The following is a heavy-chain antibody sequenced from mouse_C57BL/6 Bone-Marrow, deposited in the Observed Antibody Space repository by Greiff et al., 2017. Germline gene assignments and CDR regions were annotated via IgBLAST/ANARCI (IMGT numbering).Heavy chain of an antibody. J-gene: IGHJ2*01. CDR2: IHPNSGST. V-gene: IGHV1-64*01. CDR3: ARNYYGSSLYY. CDR1: GYTFTSYW. Sequence: VQLQQPGAELVKPGASVKLSCKASGYTFTSYWMHWVKQRPGQGLEWIGMIHPNSGSTNYNEKFKSKATLTVDQSSSTAYMQLNSLTSEDSAVYYCARNYYGSSLYYWGQGTTLTVSS. D-gene: IGHD1-1*01.